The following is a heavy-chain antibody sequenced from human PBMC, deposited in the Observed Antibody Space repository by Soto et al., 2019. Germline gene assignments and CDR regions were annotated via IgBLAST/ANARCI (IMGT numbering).Heavy chain of an antibody. CDR1: GYTFTGYF. D-gene: IGHD3-3*01. CDR3: AGGGARFPAPLP. Sequence: QVQLVQSGAEVKKPGASVKVSCKASGYTFTGYFMHWVRQAPGQGLECMGWINPNSGATKYAQKFQGRVPLTRTTSTLMPTMEWTGLGSAATAAYNGAGGGARFPAPLPGDQGT. CDR2: INPNSGAT. J-gene: IGHJ4*02. V-gene: IGHV1-2*02.